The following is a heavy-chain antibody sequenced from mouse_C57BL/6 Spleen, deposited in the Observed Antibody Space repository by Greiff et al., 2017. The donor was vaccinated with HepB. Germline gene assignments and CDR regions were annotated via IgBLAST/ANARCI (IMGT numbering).Heavy chain of an antibody. Sequence: DVQLQESGPGLAKPSQTLSLTCSVTGYSITSDYWNWIRKFPGNKLEYMGYISYSGSTNYNPSLKSRISITRDTSKNQYYLQLNSVTTEDTATYYCARYRGGDYYGSSYGWYFDVWGTGTTVTVSS. V-gene: IGHV3-8*01. CDR1: GYSITSDY. D-gene: IGHD1-1*01. J-gene: IGHJ1*03. CDR3: ARYRGGDYYGSSYGWYFDV. CDR2: ISYSGST.